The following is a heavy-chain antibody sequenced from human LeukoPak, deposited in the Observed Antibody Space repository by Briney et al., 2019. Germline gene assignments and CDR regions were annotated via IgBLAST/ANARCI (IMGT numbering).Heavy chain of an antibody. D-gene: IGHD3-10*01. CDR1: GFTFSSYA. CDR3: AKLGQVSFGEFEDAFDI. V-gene: IGHV3-23*01. CDR2: ISGSGGST. Sequence: PGGSLRLSCAASGFTFSSYAMSWVRQAPGKGLEWVSAISGSGGSTYYADSVKGRFTISRDNSKNTLYLQMNSLRAEDTAVYYCAKLGQVSFGEFEDAFDIWGQGTMVTVSS. J-gene: IGHJ3*02.